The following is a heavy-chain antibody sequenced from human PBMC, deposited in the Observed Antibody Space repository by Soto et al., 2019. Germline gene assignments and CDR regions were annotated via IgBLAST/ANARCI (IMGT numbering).Heavy chain of an antibody. CDR3: AREFVATGPGYYGMDV. J-gene: IGHJ6*02. Sequence: AASVKVSCKASGYTFTSYYMHWVRQAPGQGLEWMGIINPSGGSTSYAQKFQGRVTMTRDTSTSTVYMELSSLRSEDTAVYYCAREFVATGPGYYGMDVWGQGTTVTVS. V-gene: IGHV1-46*01. CDR2: INPSGGST. CDR1: GYTFTSYY. D-gene: IGHD2-15*01.